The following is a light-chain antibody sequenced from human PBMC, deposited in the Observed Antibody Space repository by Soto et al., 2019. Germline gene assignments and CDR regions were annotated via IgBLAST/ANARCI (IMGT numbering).Light chain of an antibody. CDR1: QTVSSSY. Sequence: EIVLTQSPGTLSLSPGERATLSCRASQTVSSSYLAWYQQKPGQAPRLLIYGASSRATGIPDRFSGSGSGTDFTLTISRLEPEDCAVYYCQQYDSTPFSFGPGTKVDIK. CDR3: QQYDSTPFS. CDR2: GAS. J-gene: IGKJ3*01. V-gene: IGKV3-20*01.